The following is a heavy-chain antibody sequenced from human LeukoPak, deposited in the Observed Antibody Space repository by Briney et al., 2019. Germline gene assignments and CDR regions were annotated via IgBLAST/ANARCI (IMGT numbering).Heavy chain of an antibody. CDR1: GFTFSSYS. J-gene: IGHJ4*02. Sequence: GGSLTLSCAASGFTFSSYSMNWVRQAPGKGLEWVSSISSSSSYIYYADSVKGRFTISRDNAKNSLYLQMNSLRAEDTAVYYCARELLTDYSSSWYLFDYWGQGTLVTVSS. D-gene: IGHD6-13*01. CDR2: ISSSSSYI. V-gene: IGHV3-21*01. CDR3: ARELLTDYSSSWYLFDY.